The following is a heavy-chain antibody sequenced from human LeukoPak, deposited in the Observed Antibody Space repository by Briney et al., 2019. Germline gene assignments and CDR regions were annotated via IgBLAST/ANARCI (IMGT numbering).Heavy chain of an antibody. CDR2: INHSGST. CDR1: GGSFSGYY. D-gene: IGHD2-2*01. Sequence: SETLSLTCAVYGGSFSGYYWSWIRQPPGKGLEWIGEINHSGSTNYNPSLKSRVTISVDTSKNQFSLKLSSVTAADTAVYYCVRRRGPAARQRYFDLWGRGTLVTVSS. CDR3: VRRRGPAARQRYFDL. J-gene: IGHJ2*01. V-gene: IGHV4-34*01.